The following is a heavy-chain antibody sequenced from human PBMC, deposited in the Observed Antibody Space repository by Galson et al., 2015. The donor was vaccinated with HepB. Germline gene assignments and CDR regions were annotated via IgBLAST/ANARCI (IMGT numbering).Heavy chain of an antibody. Sequence: SVKVSCKASGYPFTAYFIHWVRQAPGQGPEWMGWISAYNGNTNYAQKFQDRVTMTTDTSTSTAYMELRNLRSDDTAVYYCVRGSGVNFDWLPADKFEYWGQGTLVTVSS. CDR3: VRGSGVNFDWLPADKFEY. V-gene: IGHV1-18*04. J-gene: IGHJ4*02. D-gene: IGHD3-9*01. CDR2: ISAYNGNT. CDR1: GYPFTAYF.